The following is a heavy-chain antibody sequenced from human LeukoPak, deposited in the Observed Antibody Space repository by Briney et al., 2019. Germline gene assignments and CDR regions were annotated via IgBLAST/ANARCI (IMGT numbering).Heavy chain of an antibody. CDR2: ISYDGGKK. D-gene: IGHD3-22*01. V-gene: IGHV3-30*18. CDR3: AKDHRDYGDYGGYYYDSSGYYYGPFY. J-gene: IGHJ4*02. Sequence: PGRSLRLSCAASGFTFSSHDMHWVRQAPGKGLEWVAIISYDGGKKDYADSVKGRFTISRDNSKNTLYLQMNSLRAEDTAVYYCAKDHRDYGDYGGYYYDSSGYYYGPFYWGQGTLVTVSS. CDR1: GFTFSSHD.